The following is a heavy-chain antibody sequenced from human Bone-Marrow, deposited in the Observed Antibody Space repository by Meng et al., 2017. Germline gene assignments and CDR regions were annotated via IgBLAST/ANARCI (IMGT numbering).Heavy chain of an antibody. V-gene: IGHV3-7*01. CDR2: VKKDESVK. Sequence: GESLKISCVASGFTFSDYWMTWVRQAPGKGLEWVANVKKDESVKHYVDSVKGQFTIFRDNAENSMYLQMNSLNAEDTAVYYCARLLGGCSWYPHHYYYYYGMDVWGEGTTVTVSS. CDR1: GFTFSDYW. D-gene: IGHD6-13*01. J-gene: IGHJ6*04. CDR3: ARLLGGCSWYPHHYYYYYGMDV.